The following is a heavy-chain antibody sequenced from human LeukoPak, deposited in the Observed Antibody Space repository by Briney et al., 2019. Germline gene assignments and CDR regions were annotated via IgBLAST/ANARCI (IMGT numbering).Heavy chain of an antibody. D-gene: IGHD2-8*01. J-gene: IGHJ4*01. CDR2: IYYSGST. Sequence: SETLSLTCTVSGGSINSYYWSWIRQPPGKGLEWIGYIYYSGSTKYNPSLKSRVTISRDTSKNQFSLKLRSVTAADTAVYYCTSGGMVSGDYWGHGTLVTVSS. CDR3: TSGGMVSGDY. V-gene: IGHV4-59*01. CDR1: GGSINSYY.